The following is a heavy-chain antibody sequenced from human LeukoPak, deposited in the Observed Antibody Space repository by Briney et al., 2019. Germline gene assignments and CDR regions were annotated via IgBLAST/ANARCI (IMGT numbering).Heavy chain of an antibody. CDR3: AKSEQLFYQRYYYYYYYMDV. CDR2: ISSSGSTI. J-gene: IGHJ6*03. D-gene: IGHD6-13*01. CDR1: GFTFYSYE. V-gene: IGHV3-48*03. Sequence: GGSLRLSCAASGFTFYSYEMNWVRQAPGKGLEWVSYISSSGSTIYYADSVKGRFTISRDNSKNTLYLQMNSLRAEDTAVYYCAKSEQLFYQRYYYYYYYMDVWGKGTTVTISS.